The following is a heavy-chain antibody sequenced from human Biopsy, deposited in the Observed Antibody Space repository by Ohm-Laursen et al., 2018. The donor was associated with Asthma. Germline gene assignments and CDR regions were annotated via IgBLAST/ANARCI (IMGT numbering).Heavy chain of an antibody. CDR1: GFSVSTKY. J-gene: IGHJ2*01. Sequence: LRLSCTASGFSVSTKYMSWIRQPPGKGLAWVSYISYSGSTDYNPSLKSRLTISMDTSKSQFSLKLSSVTAADTAVYYCARVPTTLRYFDLWGRGTLVTVSS. V-gene: IGHV4-59*02. D-gene: IGHD2-15*01. CDR3: ARVPTTLRYFDL. CDR2: ISYSGST.